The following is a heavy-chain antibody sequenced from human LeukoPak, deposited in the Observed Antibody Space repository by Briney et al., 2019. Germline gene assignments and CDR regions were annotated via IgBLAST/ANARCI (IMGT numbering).Heavy chain of an antibody. V-gene: IGHV3-21*01. D-gene: IGHD3-22*01. J-gene: IGHJ4*02. Sequence: NSGVPLRLSCAAAGFTFSSYTINWRRQAPGEGLEWGTSISSSSYYIYCAYSVEGRFTISRDNAKNSVYLQMNSLRAEDTAVYYCARVGDYYDSSGYQGFDYWGQGTLVTVSS. CDR2: ISSSSYYI. CDR3: ARVGDYYDSSGYQGFDY. CDR1: GFTFSSYT.